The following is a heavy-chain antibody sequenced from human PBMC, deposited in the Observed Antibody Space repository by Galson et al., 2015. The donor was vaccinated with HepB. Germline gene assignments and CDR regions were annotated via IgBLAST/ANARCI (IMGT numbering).Heavy chain of an antibody. Sequence: SETLSLTCAVYGGSFSDYYRSWIRQPPGEGLEWIGEINHSGSTNDNPSLKSRITISVNASKNQFSLKLTSVTAADAAVYYCARGPASVVYDYVWGSSRQPLYYLDSWGQGTLLTVSS. V-gene: IGHV4-34*01. CDR1: GGSFSDYY. CDR2: INHSGST. CDR3: ARGPASVVYDYVWGSSRQPLYYLDS. D-gene: IGHD3-16*02. J-gene: IGHJ4*02.